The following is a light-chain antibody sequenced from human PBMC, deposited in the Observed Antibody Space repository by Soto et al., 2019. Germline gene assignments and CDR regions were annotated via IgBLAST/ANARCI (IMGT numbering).Light chain of an antibody. J-gene: IGLJ3*02. CDR2: EGT. CDR1: TSDVGGYNL. V-gene: IGLV2-23*01. CDR3: CSYAGSNSWV. Sequence: QSVLTQPASVSGSPGQSITISCSGTTSDVGGYNLVSWYQQHTAKAPKLLIYEGTQRPSGVSSRFSGSKSGNTASLTISGLQAEDEAHYYCCSYAGSNSWVFGGGTKLTVL.